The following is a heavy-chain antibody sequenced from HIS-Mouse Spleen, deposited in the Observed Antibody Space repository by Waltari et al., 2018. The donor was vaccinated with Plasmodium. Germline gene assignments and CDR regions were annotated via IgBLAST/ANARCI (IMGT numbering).Heavy chain of an antibody. CDR3: ARDNPPIAAAGTDY. CDR2: SYYSGST. J-gene: IGHJ4*02. Sequence: QLQLQESGPGLVKPSETLSLTCTVSGGSISSSSYYWGWIRQPPGKGLEWIGSSYYSGSTDYNPSLKSRVTISVDTSKNQFSLKLSSVTAADTAVYYCARDNPPIAAAGTDYWGQGTLVTVSS. V-gene: IGHV4-39*07. D-gene: IGHD6-13*01. CDR1: GGSISSSSYY.